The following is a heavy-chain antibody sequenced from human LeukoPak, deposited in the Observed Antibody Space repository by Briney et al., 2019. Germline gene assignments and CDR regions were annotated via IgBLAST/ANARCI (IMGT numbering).Heavy chain of an antibody. CDR1: GYXFTGYY. CDR2: INPNSGGT. D-gene: IGHD6-13*01. Sequence: LGASVKVSCKASGYXFTGYYMHWVRQAPGQGLEWMGWINPNSGGTNYAQKFQGRVTMTRDTSISTAYMELSRLRSDDTAVYYCARIIAAAAHFDYWGQGTLVTVSS. V-gene: IGHV1-2*03. CDR3: ARIIAAAAHFDY. J-gene: IGHJ4*02.